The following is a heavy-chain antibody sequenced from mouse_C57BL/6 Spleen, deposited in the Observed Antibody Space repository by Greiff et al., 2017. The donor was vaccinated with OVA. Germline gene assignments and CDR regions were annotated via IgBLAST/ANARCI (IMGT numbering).Heavy chain of an antibody. D-gene: IGHD2-5*01. J-gene: IGHJ3*01. CDR1: GFNIKNTS. CDR2: IDPANGNT. V-gene: IGHV14-3*01. CDR3: ARGEYYSNYGFAY. Sequence: QLQQSVAELVRPGASVKLSCTASGFNIKNTSMHWVKQRPEQGLEWIGRIDPANGNTKYAPKFQGKATITADTSSNTAYLQLSSLTSEDTAIYYCARGEYYSNYGFAYWGQGTLVTVSA.